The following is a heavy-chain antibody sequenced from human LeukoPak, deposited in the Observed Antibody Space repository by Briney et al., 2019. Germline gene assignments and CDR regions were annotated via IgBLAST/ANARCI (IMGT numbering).Heavy chain of an antibody. CDR3: ARIVVVVAAIDY. V-gene: IGHV4-59*05. CDR1: GGSISTYY. CDR2: IYHSGGT. D-gene: IGHD2-15*01. Sequence: SETLSLTCTVSGGSISTYYWTWIRQPPGKGLEWIGSIYHSGGTYYNPSLKSRVTISVDTSKNQFSLKLSSVTAADTAVYYCARIVVVVAAIDYWGQGTLVTVSS. J-gene: IGHJ4*02.